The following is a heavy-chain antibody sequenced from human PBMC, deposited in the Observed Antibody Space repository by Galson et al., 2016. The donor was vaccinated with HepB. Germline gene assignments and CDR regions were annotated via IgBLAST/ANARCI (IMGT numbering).Heavy chain of an antibody. CDR3: ARRGPGYIYDF. CDR1: GGSISTYDRY. J-gene: IGHJ4*02. Sequence: EPLSLTCTVSGGSISTYDRYWTWIRQPPGAGLEWIGSIHYDGATWYKPSLKSRITISVDTSKNQFSLRLSSVTAADTAVYYCARRGPGYIYDFWGQGSLVTVSS. V-gene: IGHV4-39*01. D-gene: IGHD3-3*01. CDR2: IHYDGAT.